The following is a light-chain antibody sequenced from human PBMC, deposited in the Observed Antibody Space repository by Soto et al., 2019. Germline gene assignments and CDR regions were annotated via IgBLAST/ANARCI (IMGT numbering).Light chain of an antibody. CDR1: SSDVGGYNF. CDR2: EVS. J-gene: IGLJ2*01. Sequence: QPVLTQPASVSGSPGQSITISCTGTSSDVGGYNFVSWYQQHPAKAPKLMIYEVSHRPSGVSSRFSGSQSGNTASLTISGLQAEDEADYYCSSYTSSSTLVFGGGTKLTVL. V-gene: IGLV2-14*01. CDR3: SSYTSSSTLV.